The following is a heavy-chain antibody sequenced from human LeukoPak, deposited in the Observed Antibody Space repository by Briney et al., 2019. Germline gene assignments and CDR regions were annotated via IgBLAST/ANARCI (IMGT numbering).Heavy chain of an antibody. V-gene: IGHV4-61*01. CDR1: GGSVSSGSYY. CDR3: ARDCKSIAVAGDYGMDV. D-gene: IGHD6-19*01. CDR2: IYYSGST. J-gene: IGHJ6*04. Sequence: SETLSLTCTVSGGSVSSGSYYWSWIQQPPGKGLEWIGYIYYSGSTNYNPSLKSRVTISVDTSKNQFSLKLSSVTAADTAVYYCARDCKSIAVAGDYGMDVWGKGTTVTVSS.